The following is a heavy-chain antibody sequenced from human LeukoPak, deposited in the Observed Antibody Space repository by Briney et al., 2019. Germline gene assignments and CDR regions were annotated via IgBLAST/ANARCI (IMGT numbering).Heavy chain of an antibody. CDR2: IDWDDDK. CDR1: GFSLSTSGMR. J-gene: IGHJ4*02. D-gene: IGHD3-16*01. V-gene: IGHV2-70*04. Sequence: SGPTLVKPTQTLTLTCTFSGFSLSTSGMRVSWIRQPPGKALEWLARIDWDDDKFHSTSLKTRLTISKDTSNNQVVLTMTNMDPVDTATYYCARNVGYGFYFDYWGQGTLVTVSS. CDR3: ARNVGYGFYFDY.